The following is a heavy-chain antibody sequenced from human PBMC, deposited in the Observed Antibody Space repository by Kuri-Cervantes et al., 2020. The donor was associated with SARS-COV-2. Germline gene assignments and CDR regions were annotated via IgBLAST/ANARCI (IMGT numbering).Heavy chain of an antibody. CDR1: GFSFNDYA. CDR3: ARDMTFDEYGDYFYYYMDV. D-gene: IGHD3-16*01. Sequence: GGSLRLSCAASGFSFNDYAMNWVRQAPGQGLEWVAAISYDGNNKYFADSVRGRFTVSRDNSKNTLYLEMDGLRPEDTAVYYCARDMTFDEYGDYFYYYMDVWGKGITVTVSS. V-gene: IGHV3-30*04. CDR2: ISYDGNNK. J-gene: IGHJ6*03.